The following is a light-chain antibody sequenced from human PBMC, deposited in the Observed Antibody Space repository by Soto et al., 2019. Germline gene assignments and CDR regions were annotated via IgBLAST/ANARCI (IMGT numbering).Light chain of an antibody. J-gene: IGLJ1*01. Sequence: QSALTQPPSASGSPGQSVAISCTGTTSDIGGYNYVSWYQQHPGKAPKLMIYEVNKRHAGVPDRFSGSKSGNTASLTVSGLQAEDEADYYCSSHGGNSPYVFGTGTQLTVL. CDR2: EVN. CDR1: TSDIGGYNY. CDR3: SSHGGNSPYV. V-gene: IGLV2-8*01.